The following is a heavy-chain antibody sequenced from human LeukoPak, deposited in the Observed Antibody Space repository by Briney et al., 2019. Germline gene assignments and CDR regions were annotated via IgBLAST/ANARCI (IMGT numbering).Heavy chain of an antibody. CDR2: IIPILGIA. D-gene: IGHD4-23*01. V-gene: IGHV1-69*04. CDR3: AGNGGNPRDDI. J-gene: IGHJ3*02. Sequence: SVKVSCKASGGTFSSYAISWVREAPGQGLEWMGRIIPILGIANYAQKFQGRVTFTADKSTSTAYMELSSLRSEDTAVYYCAGNGGNPRDDIWGQGTMVTVSS. CDR1: GGTFSSYA.